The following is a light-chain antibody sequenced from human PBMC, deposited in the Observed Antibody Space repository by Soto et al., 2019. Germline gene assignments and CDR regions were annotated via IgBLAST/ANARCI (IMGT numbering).Light chain of an antibody. V-gene: IGKV3-11*01. CDR1: QYINTR. CDR3: QQRSQWPPMT. CDR2: QTS. J-gene: IGKJ5*01. Sequence: EIVLTQSPATLSSFPGDRVTLSCRASQYINTRLAWYQHRPGQAPRLLIYQTSIRAAGIPARFSGSGSGTDFSLTISSLEPEDVAVYYCQQRSQWPPMTFGQGTRLE.